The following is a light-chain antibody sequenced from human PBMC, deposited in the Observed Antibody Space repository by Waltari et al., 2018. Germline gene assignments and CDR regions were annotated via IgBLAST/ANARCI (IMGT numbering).Light chain of an antibody. CDR3: QQYNIWLT. V-gene: IGKV3-15*01. CDR1: QSVSSN. Sequence: EIVMTQSPATLSVSPGERATLSCRARQSVSSNLAWSQQKPGQSPRLRIYGASTMATGIPARFSGSWSETEFTLTISSLQSEDFAVYYCQQYNIWLTFGGGTKVEIK. CDR2: GAS. J-gene: IGKJ4*01.